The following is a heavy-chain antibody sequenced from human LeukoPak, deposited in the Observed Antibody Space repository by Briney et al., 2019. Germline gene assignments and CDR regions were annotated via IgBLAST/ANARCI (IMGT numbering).Heavy chain of an antibody. V-gene: IGHV3-21*01. CDR3: ASERNFMVRGVLSF. D-gene: IGHD3-10*01. J-gene: IGHJ4*02. CDR2: ISSSSSYI. CDR1: GFTFSSYS. Sequence: GGSLRLSCAASGFTFSSYSMNWVRQAPGKGLKWVSSISSSSSYIYYADSVKGRFTISRDNAKNSLYLQMNGLRAEDTAVYYCASERNFMVRGVLSFWGQGTLVTVSS.